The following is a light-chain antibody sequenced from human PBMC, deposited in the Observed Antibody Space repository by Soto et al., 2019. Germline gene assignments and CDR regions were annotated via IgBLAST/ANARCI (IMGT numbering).Light chain of an antibody. J-gene: IGKJ2*01. CDR3: QQYNNWPLYT. CDR1: QSVSRN. CDR2: DAS. Sequence: EIVMTQSPATLSVSPGERATLSCRASQSVSRNLAWYQQRPGRAPRLLIYDASTRATDIPARFSGSGSGTEFTLTIRSLQSEDFAVYYCQQYNNWPLYTFGQGPKLEIK. V-gene: IGKV3-15*01.